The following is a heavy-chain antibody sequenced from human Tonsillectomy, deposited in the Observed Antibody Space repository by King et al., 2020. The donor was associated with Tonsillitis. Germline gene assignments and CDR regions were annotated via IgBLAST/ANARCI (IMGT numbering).Heavy chain of an antibody. D-gene: IGHD3-22*01. CDR3: ARRWLNWDFDY. V-gene: IGHV4-59*08. Sequence: QLQESGPGLVKPSETLSLTCTVSGGSISSYYWSWIRQPPGKGLEWIGYIYYSGSTNYNPSLKSRVTISVDTSKNQFSLKLSSVTAADTAVYYCARRWLNWDFDYWGQGTLVTVSS. CDR1: GGSISSYY. CDR2: IYYSGST. J-gene: IGHJ4*02.